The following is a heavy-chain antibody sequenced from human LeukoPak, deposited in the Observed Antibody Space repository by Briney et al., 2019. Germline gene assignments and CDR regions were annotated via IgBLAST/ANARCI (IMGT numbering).Heavy chain of an antibody. V-gene: IGHV1-69*13. CDR2: IIPIFGTA. CDR1: GGTFSSYA. D-gene: IGHD3-3*01. Sequence: SVKVSCKASGGTFSSYAISWVRQAPGQGLEWMGGIIPIFGTANYAQKFQGRVTITADESTSTAYMELSSLRSEDTAVYYCARGKSDYDFWSGYYMDVWGKGTTVTVYS. CDR3: ARGKSDYDFWSGYYMDV. J-gene: IGHJ6*03.